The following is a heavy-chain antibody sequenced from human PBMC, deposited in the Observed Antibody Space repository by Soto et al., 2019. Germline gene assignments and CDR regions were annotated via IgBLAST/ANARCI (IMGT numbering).Heavy chain of an antibody. V-gene: IGHV3-7*01. CDR3: ARTKEYCTNGVCYMGYYYYYYYVDV. CDR1: GFTFSSYW. J-gene: IGHJ6*03. Sequence: GGSLRLSCAASGFTFSSYWMSWVRQAPGKGLEWVANIKQDGSEKYYVDSVKGRFTISRDNAKNSLYLQMNSLRAEDTAVYYCARTKEYCTNGVCYMGYYYYYYYVDVWGKGTTVTVSS. CDR2: IKQDGSEK. D-gene: IGHD2-8*01.